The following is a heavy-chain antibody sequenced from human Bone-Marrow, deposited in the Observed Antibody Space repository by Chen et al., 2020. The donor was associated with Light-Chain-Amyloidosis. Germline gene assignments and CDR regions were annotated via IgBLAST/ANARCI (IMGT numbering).Heavy chain of an antibody. J-gene: IGHJ5*02. V-gene: IGHV3-23*01. CDR1: GFTFSSYA. CDR3: AKDFRVGATWIGDGWFDP. CDR2: IGGSGGSA. Sequence: EVQLLESGGGLVQPGGSLRLSCAASGFTFSSYAMSWVRQAPGKGLAWVSAIGGSGGSAYSADSVKGRFTISRDNSKNTLYLQMNSLGAEDTAVYYCAKDFRVGATWIGDGWFDPWGQGTLVTVSS. D-gene: IGHD1-26*01.